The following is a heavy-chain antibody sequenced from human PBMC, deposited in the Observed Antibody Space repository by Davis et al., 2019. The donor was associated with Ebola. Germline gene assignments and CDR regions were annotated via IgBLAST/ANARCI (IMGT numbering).Heavy chain of an antibody. CDR2: ISSSSSYI. CDR1: GFTFSSYS. V-gene: IGHV3-21*01. D-gene: IGHD2-15*01. Sequence: PGGSLRLSCAASGFTFSSYSMNWVRQAPGKGLEWVSSISSSSSYIYYADSVRGRFTISRDNAKNSLFLQMNSLRVEDTAVYYCTREGGGSWGYWGQGTLVTVSS. J-gene: IGHJ4*02. CDR3: TREGGGSWGY.